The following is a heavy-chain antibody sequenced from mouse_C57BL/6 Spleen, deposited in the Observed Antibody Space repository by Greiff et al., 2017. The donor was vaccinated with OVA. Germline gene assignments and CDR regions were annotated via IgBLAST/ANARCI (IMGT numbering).Heavy chain of an antibody. D-gene: IGHD1-1*01. Sequence: VQLQQSGPGMVKPSQSLSLTCTVTGYSITSGYDWHWIRHFPGNKLEWMGYISYSGSTNYNPSLKSRISITHDTSKNHFFLKLNSVTTEDTATYYCARGVTTVVFDYWGQGTTLTVSS. V-gene: IGHV3-1*01. CDR2: ISYSGST. CDR3: ARGVTTVVFDY. CDR1: GYSITSGYD. J-gene: IGHJ2*01.